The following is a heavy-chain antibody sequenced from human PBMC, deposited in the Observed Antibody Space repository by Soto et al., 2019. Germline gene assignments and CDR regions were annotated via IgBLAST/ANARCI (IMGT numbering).Heavy chain of an antibody. CDR2: ISAYNGNT. V-gene: IGHV1-18*01. D-gene: IGHD2-2*01. CDR1: GYTFTSYG. J-gene: IGHJ5*02. CDR3: ASIVVSQTTNCLDP. Sequence: ASVKVSCKASGYTFTSYGIRWVRQAPGQGLERMGWISAYNGNTNYAQKLQGRVTMTTDTSTSTAYMELRSLRSDDTAVYYCASIVVSQTTNCLDPWGQGTLVTVSS.